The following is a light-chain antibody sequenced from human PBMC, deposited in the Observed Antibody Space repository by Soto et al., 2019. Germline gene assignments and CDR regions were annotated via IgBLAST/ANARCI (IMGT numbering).Light chain of an antibody. CDR1: QSISNW. Sequence: DIQMTQSPSTLSASVGDRVTITCRASQSISNWLAWYQQKPGKAPKVLIYDASNLESGVPSRFSGSGSGTEFTLTISSLQPDDFATYYCQLYYRYSWTFGQGTKVDIK. CDR2: DAS. J-gene: IGKJ1*01. CDR3: QLYYRYSWT. V-gene: IGKV1-5*01.